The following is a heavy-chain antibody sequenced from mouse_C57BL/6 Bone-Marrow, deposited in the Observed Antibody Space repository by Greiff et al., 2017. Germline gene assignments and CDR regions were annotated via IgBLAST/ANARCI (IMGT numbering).Heavy chain of an antibody. V-gene: IGHV5-17*03. CDR2: ISSGSSTI. J-gene: IGHJ2*01. Sequence: EVHLVESGGGLVKPGGSLKLSCAASGFTFSDYGMHWVRQAPEKGLEWVAYISSGSSTIYYADTVKGRFTISRDNAKNNLYLQMSHLKSEDTAMYYCARLPYFDYWGQGTTLTVSS. CDR3: ARLPYFDY. CDR1: GFTFSDYG.